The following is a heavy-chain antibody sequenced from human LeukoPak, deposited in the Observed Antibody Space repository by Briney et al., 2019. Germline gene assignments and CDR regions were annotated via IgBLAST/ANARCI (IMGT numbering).Heavy chain of an antibody. CDR2: INTNTGNP. CDR1: GYTFTYYG. CDR3: ARSRRVVVPSSLNAADDYYYYMDV. V-gene: IGHV7-4-1*04. Sequence: ASVKVSCKASGYTFTYYGLNWVRQVPGQGLECLGGINTNTGNPTYAQGFTGRYVFSFDTSVSMAYLQITSLTAEDTAIYYCARSRRVVVPSSLNAADDYYYYMDVWGKGTTVTVSS. D-gene: IGHD2-21*02. J-gene: IGHJ6*03.